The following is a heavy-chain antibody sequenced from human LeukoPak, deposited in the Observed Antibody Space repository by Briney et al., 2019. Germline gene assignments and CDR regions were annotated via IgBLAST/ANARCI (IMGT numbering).Heavy chain of an antibody. CDR2: IIPIFGTA. Sequence: SVKVSCKASGGTFSSYAISWVRQAPGQGLEWMGGIIPIFGTADYAQKFQGRVTITTDESTSTAYMELSSLRSEDTAVYYCAGGPDSSGYYYGYFDYWGQGTLVTVSS. CDR3: AGGPDSSGYYYGYFDY. CDR1: GGTFSSYA. V-gene: IGHV1-69*05. J-gene: IGHJ4*02. D-gene: IGHD3-22*01.